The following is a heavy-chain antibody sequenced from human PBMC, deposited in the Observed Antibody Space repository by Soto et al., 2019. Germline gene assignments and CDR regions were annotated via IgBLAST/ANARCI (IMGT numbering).Heavy chain of an antibody. CDR1: GGTISGYY. J-gene: IGHJ5*02. D-gene: IGHD3-3*01. Sequence: SETLSLTCSVSGGTISGYYWTWLRQPAGKGLEWIGRIYSSGNTKYNPSLQSRVTMSLDTSNNQFSLRLTSVTAADTAVYYCARGQRFSDWFDPWGQGTLVTVSS. CDR3: ARGQRFSDWFDP. CDR2: IYSSGNT. V-gene: IGHV4-4*07.